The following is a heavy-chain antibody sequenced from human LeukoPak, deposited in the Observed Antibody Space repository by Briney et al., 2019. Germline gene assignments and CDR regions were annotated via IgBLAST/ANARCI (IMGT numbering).Heavy chain of an antibody. V-gene: IGHV4-39*07. J-gene: IGHJ4*02. Sequence: PSETLSLTCTVSGGSISSSSYYWGWIRQPPGKGLEWIGSIYHSGSTYYNPSLKSRVTISVDTSKNQFSLKLSSVTAADTAVYYCAREDVLLWFGELSINYFDYWGQGTLVTVSS. CDR2: IYHSGST. D-gene: IGHD3-10*01. CDR3: AREDVLLWFGELSINYFDY. CDR1: GGSISSSSYY.